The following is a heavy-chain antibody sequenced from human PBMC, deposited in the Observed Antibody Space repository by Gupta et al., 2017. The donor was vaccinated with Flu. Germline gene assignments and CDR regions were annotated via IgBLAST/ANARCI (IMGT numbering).Heavy chain of an antibody. CDR2: ITGSGDKT. CDR3: AKGSGVYFHSYFYMDV. Sequence: YAMTWVRQAPGRGLEWVSGITGSGDKTSYAKSGNARFTISRDNSRNTIFLQMNGLGVEDTAVYYCAKGSGVYFHSYFYMDVWGKGTTITVSS. D-gene: IGHD3-3*01. V-gene: IGHV3-23*01. CDR1: YA. J-gene: IGHJ6*03.